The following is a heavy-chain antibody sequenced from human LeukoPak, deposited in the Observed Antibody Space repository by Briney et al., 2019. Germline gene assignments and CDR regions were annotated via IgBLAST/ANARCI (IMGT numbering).Heavy chain of an antibody. CDR2: IGQDGGEK. CDR1: GFTFSDYW. J-gene: IGHJ6*03. Sequence: GGSLRLSCAVSGFTFSDYWMNWVRQAPGKGLAWVASIGQDGGEKSYVDSVKGRFTISRDNAKNSLYLQMNSLRAEDTAVYYCARAGVISGYDWWGDYYSYYMDVWGKGTTVTVSS. D-gene: IGHD5-12*01. V-gene: IGHV3-7*01. CDR3: ARAGVISGYDWWGDYYSYYMDV.